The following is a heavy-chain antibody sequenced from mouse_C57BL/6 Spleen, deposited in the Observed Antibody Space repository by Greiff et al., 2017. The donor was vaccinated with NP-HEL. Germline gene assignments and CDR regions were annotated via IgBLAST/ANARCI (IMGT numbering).Heavy chain of an antibody. CDR2: ISSGGDYI. J-gene: IGHJ1*03. CDR1: GFTFSSYA. V-gene: IGHV5-9-1*02. CDR3: TRGAYYYGSSYEYFDV. Sequence: EVQGVESGEGLVKPGGSLKLSCAASGFTFSSYAMSWVRQTPEKRLEWVAYISSGGDYIYYADTVKGRFPISRDNARNTLYLQMSSLKSEDTAMYYCTRGAYYYGSSYEYFDVWGTGTTVTVAS. D-gene: IGHD1-1*01.